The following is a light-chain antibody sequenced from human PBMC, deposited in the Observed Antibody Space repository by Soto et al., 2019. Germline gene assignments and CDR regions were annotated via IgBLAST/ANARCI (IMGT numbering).Light chain of an antibody. CDR3: QQYNSYSPT. CDR2: DGT. Sequence: DIQMTQSPSTLSASVGDRVTITCRASQNVNSWLAWYQQKPGKAPNLLIYDGTSLEGGVPSRFSGSGSGTEFILTISSVQPDDFATYYCQQYNSYSPTVGQGTKVDIK. CDR1: QNVNSW. J-gene: IGKJ1*01. V-gene: IGKV1-5*01.